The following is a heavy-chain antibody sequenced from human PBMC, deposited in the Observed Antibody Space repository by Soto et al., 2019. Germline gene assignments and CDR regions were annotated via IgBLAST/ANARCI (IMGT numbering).Heavy chain of an antibody. CDR1: GGSISSSSYY. CDR2: IYYSGST. D-gene: IGHD3-3*01. CDR3: ARHSADHTIFGAGVFDY. Sequence: QLQLQESGPGLVKPSETLSLTCTVSGGSISSSSYYWGWIRQPPGKGLEWIGSIYYSGSTYYNPSLKSRVTISVDTSKNQFSLKLSSVTAADTAVYYCARHSADHTIFGAGVFDYWGQGTLVTVSS. J-gene: IGHJ4*02. V-gene: IGHV4-39*01.